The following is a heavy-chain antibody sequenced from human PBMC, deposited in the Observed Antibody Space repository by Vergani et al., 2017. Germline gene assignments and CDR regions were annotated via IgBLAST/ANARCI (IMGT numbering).Heavy chain of an antibody. CDR3: ARDRVDIVATTTYYYYYYGMDV. V-gene: IGHV3-23*01. CDR2: ITYNGGRT. D-gene: IGHD5-12*01. J-gene: IGHJ6*02. CDR1: GFTFNIYA. Sequence: EVRLLESGGGLVQPGGSLRLSCAASGFTFNIYAMSWVRQAPGKGLEWVSTITYNGGRTYYADSVTGRFTISRHNSKNTLYLQMNSLRAEDTAVYYCARDRVDIVATTTYYYYYYGMDVWGQGTTVTVSS.